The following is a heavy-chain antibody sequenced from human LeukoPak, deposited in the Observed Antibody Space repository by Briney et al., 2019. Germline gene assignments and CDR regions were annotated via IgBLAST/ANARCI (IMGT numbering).Heavy chain of an antibody. CDR3: AKVSAPLDDYGDHNLFDP. V-gene: IGHV3-23*01. CDR2: ISGSGGST. D-gene: IGHD4-17*01. Sequence: GGSLRLSCAASGFTFSSYAMSWVRQAPGKGLEWVSAISGSGGSTYYADSVKGRFTISRDNSKNTLYLQMNSLRAEDTAVYYCAKVSAPLDDYGDHNLFDPWGQGTLVTVSS. CDR1: GFTFSSYA. J-gene: IGHJ5*02.